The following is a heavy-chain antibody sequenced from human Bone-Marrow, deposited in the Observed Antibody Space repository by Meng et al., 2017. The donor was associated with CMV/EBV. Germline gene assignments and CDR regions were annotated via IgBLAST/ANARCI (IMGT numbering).Heavy chain of an antibody. D-gene: IGHD1-26*01. Sequence: LSLTCAASGFTFSSYWMSWVRQAPGKGLEWVANIKYDGSEKFYVDSVKGRFTISRDNSKNSLYLQMNSLRTEDTALYYCAKDSAPSSRDRFYYYGMDVWGQGTTVTV. CDR1: GFTFSSYW. J-gene: IGHJ6*02. V-gene: IGHV3-7*03. CDR3: AKDSAPSSRDRFYYYGMDV. CDR2: IKYDGSEK.